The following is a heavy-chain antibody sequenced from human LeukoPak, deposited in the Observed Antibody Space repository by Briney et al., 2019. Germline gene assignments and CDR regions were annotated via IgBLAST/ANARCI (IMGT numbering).Heavy chain of an antibody. V-gene: IGHV1-8*03. D-gene: IGHD2-2*01. CDR1: GYTFTSYD. CDR3: ARGQTGCSSTSCYYYYYMDV. CDR2: MNPNSGNT. Sequence: ASVKVSCKASGYTFTSYDINWVRQATGRGLEWMGWMNPNSGNTGYAQKFQGRVTITRNTSISTAYMELSSLRSEDTAVYYCARGQTGCSSTSCYYYYYMDVWGKGTTVTVSS. J-gene: IGHJ6*03.